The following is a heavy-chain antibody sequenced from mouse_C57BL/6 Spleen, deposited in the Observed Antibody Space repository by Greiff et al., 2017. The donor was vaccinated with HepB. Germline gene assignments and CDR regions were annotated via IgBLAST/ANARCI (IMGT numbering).Heavy chain of an antibody. CDR2: INPNNGGT. V-gene: IGHV1-22*01. CDR3: AITLAPHEGYYAMDY. J-gene: IGHJ4*01. D-gene: IGHD1-3*01. CDR1: GYTFTDYN. Sequence: EVQLQQSGPELVKPGASVKMSCKASGYTFTDYNMHWVKQSHGKSLEWIGYINPNNGGTSYNQKFKGKATLTVNKSSSTAYMELRSLTSEDSAVYYCAITLAPHEGYYAMDYWGQGTSVTVSS.